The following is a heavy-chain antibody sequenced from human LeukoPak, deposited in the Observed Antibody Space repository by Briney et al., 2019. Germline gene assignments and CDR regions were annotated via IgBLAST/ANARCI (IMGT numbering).Heavy chain of an antibody. CDR2: ISGSGGST. V-gene: IGHV3-23*01. Sequence: GGSLRLSCAASGFTFSSYAMSWVRQAPGKGLEWVSAISGSGGSTYYADSVKGRFTISRDNSKNTLYLQMNSLRAEDTAVYYCARRMGYCSSTSCYGNGGYFDSWGQGSLVTVSS. CDR1: GFTFSSYA. J-gene: IGHJ4*02. CDR3: ARRMGYCSSTSCYGNGGYFDS. D-gene: IGHD2-2*01.